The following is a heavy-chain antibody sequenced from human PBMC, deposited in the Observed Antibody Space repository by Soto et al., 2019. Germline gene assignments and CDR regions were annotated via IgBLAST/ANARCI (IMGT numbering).Heavy chain of an antibody. V-gene: IGHV1-8*01. D-gene: IGHD2-2*01. CDR2: MNPNSGNT. J-gene: IGHJ4*02. CDR1: GYTFTSYD. Sequence: ASVKVSCKASGYTFTSYDINWVRQATGQGLGWMGWMNPNSGNTGYAQKFQGRVTMTRNTSISTAYMELSSLRSEDTAVYYCAREAGDCSSTSCSPFDYWGQGTLVTVSS. CDR3: AREAGDCSSTSCSPFDY.